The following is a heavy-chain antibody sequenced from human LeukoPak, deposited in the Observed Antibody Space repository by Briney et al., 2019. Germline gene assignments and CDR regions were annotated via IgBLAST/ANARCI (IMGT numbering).Heavy chain of an antibody. D-gene: IGHD3-22*01. Sequence: PSETLSLTCTVSGGSISSGGYYWSWIRQHPGKGLEWIVYIYYSGSTYYNPSLKSRVTISVDTSKNQFSLKLSSVTAADTAVYYCASSVDYYDSSGYYALEHWGQGTLVTVSS. CDR3: ASSVDYYDSSGYYALEH. CDR1: GGSISSGGYY. CDR2: IYYSGST. J-gene: IGHJ1*01. V-gene: IGHV4-31*03.